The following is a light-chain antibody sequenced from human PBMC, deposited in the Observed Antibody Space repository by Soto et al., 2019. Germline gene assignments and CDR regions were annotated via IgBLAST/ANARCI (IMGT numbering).Light chain of an antibody. CDR1: QSVSSY. J-gene: IGKJ5*01. CDR2: DAS. V-gene: IGKV3-11*01. Sequence: EIVLTQSTATLSLSPGERATLSCRASQSVSSYLAWYQQKPGQAPRLLIYDASNRATGIPARFSGSGSGTDFTLTISSLEPEDFAVYYCQQRSNWPPITFGQGTRLE. CDR3: QQRSNWPPIT.